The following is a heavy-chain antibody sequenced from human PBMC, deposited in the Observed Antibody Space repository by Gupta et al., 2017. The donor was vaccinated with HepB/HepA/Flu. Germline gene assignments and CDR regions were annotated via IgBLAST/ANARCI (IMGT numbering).Heavy chain of an antibody. CDR3: AKRKDSYFDY. V-gene: IGHV3-30*18. CDR1: GFTFTNNG. Sequence: QVQLVESGGGVVKPGRPLRLSWSALGFTFTNNGMHWVRQAPGKGLEWVALISHDGSNKYYVDSVKGRFTISRDKSKNTVYLQMNSLRVEDTAVYYCAKRKDSYFDYWGQGTLVTVSS. D-gene: IGHD2-21*01. J-gene: IGHJ4*02. CDR2: ISHDGSNK.